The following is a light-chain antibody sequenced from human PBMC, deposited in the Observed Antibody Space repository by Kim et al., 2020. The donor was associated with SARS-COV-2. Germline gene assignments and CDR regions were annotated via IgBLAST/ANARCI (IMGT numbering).Light chain of an antibody. CDR3: ATWDSSLSAVV. CDR1: NPNVGNHF. Sequence: GQRVTVSGSGNNPNVGNHFVSWYQYLPGTAPKPVIYDTNKRPSAIPDRFSGYRVATSATLDITGLQTGDEADYYCATWDSSLSAVVFGGGTQLTVL. J-gene: IGLJ2*01. V-gene: IGLV1-51*01. CDR2: DTN.